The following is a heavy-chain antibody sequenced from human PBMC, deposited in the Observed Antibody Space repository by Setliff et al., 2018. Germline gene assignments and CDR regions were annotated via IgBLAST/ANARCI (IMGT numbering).Heavy chain of an antibody. CDR3: ARDLGHGGDSDY. CDR2: IGHTGSI. D-gene: IGHD2-21*02. V-gene: IGHV4-38-2*02. CDR1: GYSISSGYT. Sequence: SETLSLTCTVSGYSISSGYTWGWIRQPPGKGLEWVGNIGHTGSINYNPSLKSRLTISRDTSKDQVSLKLNSVTATDTAVYYCARDLGHGGDSDYWGQGILVTVSS. J-gene: IGHJ4*02.